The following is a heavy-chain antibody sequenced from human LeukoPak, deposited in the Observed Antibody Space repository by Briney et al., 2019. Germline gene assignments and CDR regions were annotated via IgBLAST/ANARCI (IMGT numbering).Heavy chain of an antibody. CDR2: ISWNSGSI. J-gene: IGHJ4*02. CDR1: GGSISSYY. CDR3: ARVGVGAYYFDY. D-gene: IGHD3-3*01. Sequence: LSLTCTVSGGSISSYYWSWVRQAPGKGLEWVSGISWNSGSIGYADSVKGRFTISRDNAKNTLYLQMNSLRAEDTAVYYCARVGVGAYYFDYWGQGTLVTVSS. V-gene: IGHV3-9*01.